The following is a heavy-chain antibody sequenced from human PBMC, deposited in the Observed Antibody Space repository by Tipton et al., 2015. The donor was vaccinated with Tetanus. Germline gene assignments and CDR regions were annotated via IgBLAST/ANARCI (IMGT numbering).Heavy chain of an antibody. CDR2: VSASGNT. CDR3: AKLKSRGDSSAIEH. D-gene: IGHD2-21*02. V-gene: IGHV3-23*01. Sequence: GSLRLSCAGSGFLISSYAMNWVRQVPGEGLEWASGVSASGNTNYADSVDGRFTISRDNAKNTMYLQMNSLRAEDTATYYCAKLKSRGDSSAIEHWGQGTLVTVSS. J-gene: IGHJ4*02. CDR1: GFLISSYA.